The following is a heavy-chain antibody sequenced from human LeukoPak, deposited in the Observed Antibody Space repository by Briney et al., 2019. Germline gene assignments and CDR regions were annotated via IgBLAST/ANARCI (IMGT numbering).Heavy chain of an antibody. J-gene: IGHJ3*02. V-gene: IGHV4-59*01. CDR2: IYYSGST. CDR3: ARAPFRGQWLVQGI. CDR1: GGSISSYY. D-gene: IGHD6-19*01. Sequence: SSETLSLTCTVSGGSISSYYWSWIRQPPGKGLEWIGYIYYSGSTNYNPSLKSRVTISVDTSKNQFSLKLSSVTAADTAVYYCARAPFRGQWLVQGIWGQGTMVTVSS.